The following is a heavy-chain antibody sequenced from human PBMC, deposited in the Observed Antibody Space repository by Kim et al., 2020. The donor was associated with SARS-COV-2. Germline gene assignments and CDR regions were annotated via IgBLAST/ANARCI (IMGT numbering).Heavy chain of an antibody. V-gene: IGHV4-39*01. CDR3: ARRVVVAATGDYFDY. Sequence: PSPKSRVPISVATSKTQFSLKLSSVTAADTAVFYCARRVVVAATGDYFDYWGQGTLVTVSS. D-gene: IGHD2-15*01. J-gene: IGHJ4*02.